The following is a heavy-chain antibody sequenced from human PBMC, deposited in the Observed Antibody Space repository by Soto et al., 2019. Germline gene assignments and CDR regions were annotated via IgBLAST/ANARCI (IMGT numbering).Heavy chain of an antibody. CDR1: GYTFTSYG. J-gene: IGHJ4*02. D-gene: IGHD3-22*01. V-gene: IGHV1-18*04. CDR3: ARDHPPYYYDSSGPSYYFDY. Sequence: ASVKVSCKASGYTFTSYGISWVRQAPGQGLEWMGWISAYNGNTNYAQKLQGRVTMTTDTSTSTAYMELSSLRSEDTAVYYCARDHPPYYYDSSGPSYYFDYWGQGTLVTVSS. CDR2: ISAYNGNT.